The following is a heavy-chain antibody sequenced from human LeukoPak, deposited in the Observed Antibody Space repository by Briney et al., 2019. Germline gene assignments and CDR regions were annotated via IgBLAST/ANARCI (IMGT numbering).Heavy chain of an antibody. CDR2: IHYSGNT. Sequence: SETLSLTCTVAGGSINSHYWGWIRQPPGKGLERIGYIHYSGNTNYNPSLKSRVTISIDMYKKQFSLKLSSVTAADTAVYYCARLWGYCSSTSCYGASYFDSWGQGTLVTVSS. D-gene: IGHD2-2*01. J-gene: IGHJ5*01. CDR1: GGSINSHY. V-gene: IGHV4-59*11. CDR3: ARLWGYCSSTSCYGASYFDS.